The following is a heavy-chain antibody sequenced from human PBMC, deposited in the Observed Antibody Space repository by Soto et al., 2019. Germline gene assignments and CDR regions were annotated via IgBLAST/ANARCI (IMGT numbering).Heavy chain of an antibody. Sequence: PSETLSLTCAVSGGSVISNGWWGWVRQSPGKGVEWIADMLHSGNTNYSPSLESRVTLSVDKSRNQFSLKMNSMTAADTAVYFCVRRAGWYKIDSWGQGILVTVSS. D-gene: IGHD6-19*01. CDR2: MLHSGNT. CDR3: VRRAGWYKIDS. J-gene: IGHJ4*02. CDR1: GGSVISNGW. V-gene: IGHV4-4*02.